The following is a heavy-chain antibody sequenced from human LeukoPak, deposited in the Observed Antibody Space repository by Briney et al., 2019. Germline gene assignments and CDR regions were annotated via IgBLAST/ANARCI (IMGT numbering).Heavy chain of an antibody. J-gene: IGHJ4*02. CDR3: ARDAGEVGATKGGIDY. Sequence: ASVKVSCKASGGTFSSYAISWVRQAPGQGLEWMGGIIPIFGTANYAQKFQGRVTITTDESTSTAYMELSSLRSDDTAVYYCARDAGEVGATKGGIDYWGQGTLVTVSS. D-gene: IGHD1-26*01. CDR2: IIPIFGTA. CDR1: GGTFSSYA. V-gene: IGHV1-69*05.